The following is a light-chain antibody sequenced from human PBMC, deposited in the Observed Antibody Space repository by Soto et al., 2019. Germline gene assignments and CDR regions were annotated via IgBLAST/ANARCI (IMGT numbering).Light chain of an antibody. J-gene: IGKJ1*01. CDR3: QQCDTSPWT. CDR1: QSVSSY. V-gene: IGKV3-20*01. CDR2: GAS. Sequence: EIALTQSPDTLSLSPGERATLSCRASQSVSSYLAWYQQKPGQAPRLLIYGASSRATGIPDRFSGSGSGTDCTLSISRLEPGDSAVYFCQQCDTSPWTFGQGTKVEIK.